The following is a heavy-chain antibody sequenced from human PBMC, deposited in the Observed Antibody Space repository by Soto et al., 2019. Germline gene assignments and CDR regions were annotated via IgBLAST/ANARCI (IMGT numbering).Heavy chain of an antibody. J-gene: IGHJ6*03. CDR3: ARAVRGVIILYYMDV. Sequence: GGSLRLSCAASGFTFSSYWMSWVRQAPGKGLEWVANIKQDGSEKYYVDSVKGRFTISRDNAKNSLYLQMNSLRAEDTAVYYCARAVRGVIILYYMDVWGKGTTVTVSS. D-gene: IGHD3-10*01. V-gene: IGHV3-7*04. CDR2: IKQDGSEK. CDR1: GFTFSSYW.